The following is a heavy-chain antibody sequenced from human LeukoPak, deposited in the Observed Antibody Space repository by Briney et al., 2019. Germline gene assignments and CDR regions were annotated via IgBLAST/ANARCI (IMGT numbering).Heavy chain of an antibody. V-gene: IGHV4-30-2*01. CDR1: GGSISSGGYS. Sequence: SQTLSPTCAVSGGSISSGGYSWSWIRQPPGKGLEWIGYIYHSGSTYYNPSLKSRVTISVDRSKNQFSLKLSSVTAADTAVYYCARDYGDYWGQGTLVTVSS. CDR3: ARDYGDY. CDR2: IYHSGST. D-gene: IGHD3-16*01. J-gene: IGHJ4*02.